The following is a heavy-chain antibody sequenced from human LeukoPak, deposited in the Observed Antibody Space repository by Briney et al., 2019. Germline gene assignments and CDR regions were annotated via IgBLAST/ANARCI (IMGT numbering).Heavy chain of an antibody. D-gene: IGHD4-11*01. CDR1: GFSLSTSGMC. V-gene: IGHV2-70*11. CDR2: IDWDDDK. J-gene: IGHJ4*02. CDR3: ARSNTQTTVTRVSDY. Sequence: SGPALVKPTQTLTLTCTFSGFSLSTSGMCVSSIRQPPGKALEWLARIDWDDDKYYSTTLKTRLTISKDTSKNQVVLTMTNMDPVDTATYYCARSNTQTTVTRVSDYWGQGTLVTVSS.